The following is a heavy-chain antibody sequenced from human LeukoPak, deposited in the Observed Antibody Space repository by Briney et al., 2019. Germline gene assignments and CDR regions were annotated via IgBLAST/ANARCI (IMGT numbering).Heavy chain of an antibody. D-gene: IGHD1-20*01. Sequence: GGSLRLSCAASGFTFSTYWMSWVRQAPGKGLEWVANIKRDGIEKYYVDSVKGRFTISRDNAKNSLYLQMNGLSAEDTAMYYCARINFKSARDYWGQGTLVTVSS. CDR3: ARINFKSARDY. J-gene: IGHJ4*02. CDR2: IKRDGIEK. V-gene: IGHV3-7*01. CDR1: GFTFSTYW.